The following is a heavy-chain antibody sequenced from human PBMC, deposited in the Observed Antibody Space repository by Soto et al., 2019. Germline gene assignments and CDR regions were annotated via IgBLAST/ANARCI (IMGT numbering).Heavy chain of an antibody. Sequence: PSETLSLTFAVYGGSFSGYYWSWICQPPGKGLEWIGESNHSGSTNYTPSLKSRVTISVDTSKNQFSLKLSSVTAADTAVYYCARGNTVRRYCSSTSCYADYFDYWGQGTLVT. V-gene: IGHV4-34*01. CDR3: ARGNTVRRYCSSTSCYADYFDY. CDR1: GGSFSGYY. J-gene: IGHJ4*02. D-gene: IGHD2-2*01. CDR2: SNHSGST.